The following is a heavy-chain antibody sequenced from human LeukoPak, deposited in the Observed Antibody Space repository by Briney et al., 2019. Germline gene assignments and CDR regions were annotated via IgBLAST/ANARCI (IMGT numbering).Heavy chain of an antibody. Sequence: ASVKVSCKASGYTFTSYYMHWVRQAPGQGLEWMGIINPSGGSTSYAQKFQGRVTMTRDTSTSTVYMELSSLRSEDTAVYYCAKEIYGDSTGGRFQHWGQGTLVTVSS. CDR2: INPSGGST. CDR3: AKEIYGDSTGGRFQH. J-gene: IGHJ1*01. D-gene: IGHD4-17*01. CDR1: GYTFTSYY. V-gene: IGHV1-46*01.